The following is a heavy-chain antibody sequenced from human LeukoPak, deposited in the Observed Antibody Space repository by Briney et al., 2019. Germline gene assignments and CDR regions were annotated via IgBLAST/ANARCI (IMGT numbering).Heavy chain of an antibody. J-gene: IGHJ3*02. CDR1: GGSFSGYY. V-gene: IGHV4-34*01. CDR3: ARGTTISWGAFDI. Sequence: SETPSLTCAVYGGSFSGYYWSWIRQPPGKGLEWIGEINHSGSTNYNPSLKSRVTISVDTSKNQFSLKLSSVTAADTAVYYCARGTTISWGAFDIWGQGTMVTVSS. D-gene: IGHD3-3*01. CDR2: INHSGST.